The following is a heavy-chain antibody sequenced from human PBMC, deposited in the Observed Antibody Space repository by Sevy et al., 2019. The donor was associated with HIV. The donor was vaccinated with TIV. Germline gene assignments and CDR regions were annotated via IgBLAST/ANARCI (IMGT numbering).Heavy chain of an antibody. D-gene: IGHD3-22*01. CDR3: AREPYFFDKSGYYWDY. CDR2: VYHTGST. CDR1: GVSVSSDTYY. J-gene: IGHJ4*02. Sequence: SETLSLTCAVSGVSVSSDTYYWSWIRQPPGKRLEWIGYVYHTGSTNYSPSFKSRVTISVDTSKNQFSLRLFSVATADTAVYYCAREPYFFDKSGYYWDYWGQRALVTVSS. V-gene: IGHV4-61*01.